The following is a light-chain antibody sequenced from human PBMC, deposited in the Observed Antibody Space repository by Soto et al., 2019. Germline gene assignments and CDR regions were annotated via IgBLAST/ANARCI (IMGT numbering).Light chain of an antibody. Sequence: DIQMTQFPSSLSASVGDRVTITCRASQHIKIYLNWYQQKPGKVPVLLISAASSLQSGVPSRFGGSGSGTDFALTINSLQADDSATYYCQQSYRTPTFGGGTKVEIK. CDR3: QQSYRTPT. V-gene: IGKV1-39*01. CDR2: AAS. CDR1: QHIKIY. J-gene: IGKJ4*01.